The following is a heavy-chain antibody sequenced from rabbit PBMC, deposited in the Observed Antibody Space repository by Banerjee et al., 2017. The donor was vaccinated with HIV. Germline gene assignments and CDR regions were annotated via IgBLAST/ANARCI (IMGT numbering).Heavy chain of an antibody. J-gene: IGHJ3*01. CDR2: IYIGDGST. CDR3: ARSSGWGQTRLDL. D-gene: IGHD4-1*01. Sequence: QEQLVESGGGLVQPGGSLKLSCKASGLDFSSYSMSWVRQAPGKGLELIACIYIGDGSTYYASWAKGRFTISKTSSTTVTLQMTSLTVADTATYFCARSSGWGQTRLDLWGPGTLVTVS. CDR1: GLDFSSYS. V-gene: IGHV1S45*01.